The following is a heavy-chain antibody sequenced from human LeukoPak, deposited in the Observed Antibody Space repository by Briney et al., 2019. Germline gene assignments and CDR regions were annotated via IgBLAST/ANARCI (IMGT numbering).Heavy chain of an antibody. D-gene: IGHD6-19*01. CDR1: GGSISSYY. J-gene: IGHJ5*02. Sequence: SETLFLTCTVSGGSISSYYWSWIRQPAGKGLEWIVRIYTSGSTNYNPSLKSRVTMSVDTSKNQFSLKLSSVTAADTAVYYCARDADVSGWDSGWFDPWGQGTLVTVSS. V-gene: IGHV4-4*07. CDR3: ARDADVSGWDSGWFDP. CDR2: IYTSGST.